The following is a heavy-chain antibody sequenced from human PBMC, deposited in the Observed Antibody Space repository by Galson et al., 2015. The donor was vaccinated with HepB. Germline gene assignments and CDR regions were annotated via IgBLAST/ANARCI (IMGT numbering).Heavy chain of an antibody. CDR3: ARGHLVITHWYFDL. D-gene: IGHD4-11*01. CDR1: GGSISSYY. J-gene: IGHJ2*01. CDR2: IYYSGST. Sequence: SETLSLTCTVSGGSISSYYWSWIRQPPGKGLEWIGYIYYSGSTNYNPSLKSRVTISVDTSKNQFSLKLSSVTAADTAVYYCARGHLVITHWYFDLWGRGTLVTVSS. V-gene: IGHV4-59*01.